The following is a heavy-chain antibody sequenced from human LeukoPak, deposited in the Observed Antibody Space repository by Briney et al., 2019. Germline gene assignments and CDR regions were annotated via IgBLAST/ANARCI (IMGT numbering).Heavy chain of an antibody. CDR3: ATDYQADNWNYDVVLDY. J-gene: IGHJ4*02. D-gene: IGHD1-7*01. V-gene: IGHV1-24*01. CDR1: GYTLTELS. CDR2: FDPEDGET. Sequence: GASVKVSCKVSGYTLTELSMHWVRQAPGKGLEWMGGFDPEDGETIYAQKFQGRVTMTEDTSTDTAYMELSSLRSEDTAVYYCATDYQADNWNYDVVLDYWGQGTLVTVSS.